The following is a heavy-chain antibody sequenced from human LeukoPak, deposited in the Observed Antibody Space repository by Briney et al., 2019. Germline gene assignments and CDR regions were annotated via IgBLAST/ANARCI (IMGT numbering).Heavy chain of an antibody. D-gene: IGHD3-9*01. J-gene: IGHJ5*02. CDR1: GYTFTSYD. CDR2: IIPILGIA. CDR3: ARDISTGQGWFDP. Sequence: SVKVSCKASGYTFTSYDINWVRQAPGQGLEWMGRIIPILGIANYAQKFQGRVTITADKSTSTAYMELSSLRSEDTAVYYCARDISTGQGWFDPWGQGTLVTVSS. V-gene: IGHV1-69*04.